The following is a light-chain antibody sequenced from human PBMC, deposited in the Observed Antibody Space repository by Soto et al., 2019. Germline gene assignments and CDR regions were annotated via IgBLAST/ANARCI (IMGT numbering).Light chain of an antibody. CDR2: LAS. J-gene: IGKJ1*01. Sequence: EIVLTQSPATLSSFPGDRVTLSCRASQAVNTRLAWYQHKPGQALRLLIYLASNRAAGVPARFSGSGSGTDFTLTISNVEPEDFAVYYCHQRQSWPRTFGQGTKVDIK. CDR1: QAVNTR. CDR3: HQRQSWPRT. V-gene: IGKV3-11*01.